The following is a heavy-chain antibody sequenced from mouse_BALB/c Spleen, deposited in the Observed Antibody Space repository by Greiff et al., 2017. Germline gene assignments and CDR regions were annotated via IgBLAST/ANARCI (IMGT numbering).Heavy chain of an antibody. V-gene: IGHV5-17*02. Sequence: EVQLQESGGGLVQPGGSRKLSCAASGFTFSSFGMHWVRQAPEKGLEWVAYISSGSSTTYYADTVKGRFTISRDNPKNTLFLQMTSLRSEDTAMYYCARSYYYGSSAYYAMDYWGQGTSVTVSS. CDR1: GFTFSSFG. CDR3: ARSYYYGSSAYYAMDY. D-gene: IGHD1-1*01. CDR2: ISSGSSTT. J-gene: IGHJ4*01.